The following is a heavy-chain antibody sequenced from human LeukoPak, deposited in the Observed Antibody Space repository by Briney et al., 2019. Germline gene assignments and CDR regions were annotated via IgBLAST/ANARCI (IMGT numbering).Heavy chain of an antibody. J-gene: IGHJ4*02. CDR3: ATKQWLAPPPDS. Sequence: GGSLRLPCAASGFTFSKYWMLWVRQAPGKGLESVSRINTDGTVTTYADSVKGRFTVSRDNADNTMFLQMNSVGDEDTAVYYCATKQWLAPPPDSWGQGTPVTVSS. CDR1: GFTFSKYW. D-gene: IGHD6-19*01. V-gene: IGHV3-74*01. CDR2: INTDGTVT.